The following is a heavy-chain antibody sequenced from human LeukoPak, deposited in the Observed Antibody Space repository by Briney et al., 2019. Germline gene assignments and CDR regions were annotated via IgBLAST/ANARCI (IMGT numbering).Heavy chain of an antibody. J-gene: IGHJ4*02. CDR3: AKDPGGGDWHYLDY. D-gene: IGHD2-21*02. CDR2: IWWDGSNT. Sequence: GGSLRLSCAASGFTFNSNGMHWVRQAPGKGLEWVAVIWWDGSNTYYGDSVKGRFTISRDNSKSTVYLQLNNLRAEDTAIYYCAKDPGGGDWHYLDYWGQGTLVTVSS. CDR1: GFTFNSNG. V-gene: IGHV3-33*06.